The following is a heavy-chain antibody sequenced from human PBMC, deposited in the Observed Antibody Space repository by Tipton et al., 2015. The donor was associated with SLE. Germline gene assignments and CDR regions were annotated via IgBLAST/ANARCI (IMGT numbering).Heavy chain of an antibody. V-gene: IGHV4-4*07. CDR1: GVSISSSY. Sequence: TLSLTCNVSGVSISSSYWSWIRQPAGKGLEWIGRIYTSGATDDNPSLKSRVTMSVDMSKNQIFLKMTSVTAADSAVYFCARVCLNNAFDIWGQGASVTVSS. CDR2: IYTSGAT. CDR3: ARVCLNNAFDI. D-gene: IGHD2/OR15-2a*01. J-gene: IGHJ3*02.